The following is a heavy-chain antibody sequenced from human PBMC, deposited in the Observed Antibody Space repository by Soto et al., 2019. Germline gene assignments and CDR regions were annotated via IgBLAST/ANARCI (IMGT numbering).Heavy chain of an antibody. CDR3: ARDRGAYIVVVPAAIYAFDI. V-gene: IGHV1-18*01. CDR2: ISAYNGNT. CDR1: GYTFTSYG. D-gene: IGHD2-2*02. J-gene: IGHJ3*02. Sequence: ASVKVSCKASGYTFTSYGISWVRQAPGQGLEWMGWISAYNGNTNYAQKLQGRVTMTTDTSTSTAYMELRSLRSDDTAVYYCARDRGAYIVVVPAAIYAFDIWGQGTMVTVSS.